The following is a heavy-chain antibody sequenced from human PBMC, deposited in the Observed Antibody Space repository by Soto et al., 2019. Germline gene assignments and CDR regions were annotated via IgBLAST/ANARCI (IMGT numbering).Heavy chain of an antibody. CDR2: ISSSSSYI. Sequence: GGSLRLSCADSGFTFSSYSMNWVRQAPGKGLEWVSSISSSSSYIYYADSVKGRFTISRDNAKNSLYLQMNSLRAEDTAVYYCARHVVVTATSCPFDYWGQGTLVTVSS. D-gene: IGHD2-21*02. J-gene: IGHJ4*02. V-gene: IGHV3-21*01. CDR3: ARHVVVTATSCPFDY. CDR1: GFTFSSYS.